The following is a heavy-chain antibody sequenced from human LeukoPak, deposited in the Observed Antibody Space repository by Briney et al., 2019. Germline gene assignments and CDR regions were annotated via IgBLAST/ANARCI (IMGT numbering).Heavy chain of an antibody. D-gene: IGHD6-6*01. CDR2: ISSNGISP. CDR1: GFTFSDFA. Sequence: SGGSLRLSCAASGFTFSDFAMHWLRQAPGKGLEYVSTISSNGISPYYANSVKGRFTISRDNSKNTLYLQMGSLRADDTAVYYCAKGVAARWYYYYYMDVWGKGTTVTVSS. CDR3: AKGVAARWYYYYYMDV. J-gene: IGHJ6*03. V-gene: IGHV3-64*01.